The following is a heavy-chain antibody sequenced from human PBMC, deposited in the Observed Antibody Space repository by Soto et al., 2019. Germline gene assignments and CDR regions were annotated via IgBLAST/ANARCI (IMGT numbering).Heavy chain of an antibody. CDR3: AKDQNYDFWSGYLWYFDY. Sequence: GGSLRLSCAASGFTFSSYAMSWVRQAPGKGLEWVSAISGSGGSTYYADSVKGRFTISRDNSKNTLYLQMNSLRAEDTAVYYCAKDQNYDFWSGYLWYFDYWGQGTLVTVS. CDR2: ISGSGGST. D-gene: IGHD3-3*01. CDR1: GFTFSSYA. V-gene: IGHV3-23*01. J-gene: IGHJ4*02.